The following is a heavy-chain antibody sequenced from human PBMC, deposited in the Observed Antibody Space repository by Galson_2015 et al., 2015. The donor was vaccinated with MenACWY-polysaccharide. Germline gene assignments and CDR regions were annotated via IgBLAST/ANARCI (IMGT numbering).Heavy chain of an antibody. Sequence: TLSLTCAVSGGSISSGGYSWSWIRQPPGKGLEWIGYIYHSGSTYYNPSLKSRVTISVDRSKNQFSLKLSSVTAADTAVYYCASSQREYCGGDCYFATWGQGTLVTVSS. D-gene: IGHD2-21*02. CDR2: IYHSGST. V-gene: IGHV4-30-2*01. J-gene: IGHJ4*02. CDR3: ASSQREYCGGDCYFAT. CDR1: GGSISSGGYS.